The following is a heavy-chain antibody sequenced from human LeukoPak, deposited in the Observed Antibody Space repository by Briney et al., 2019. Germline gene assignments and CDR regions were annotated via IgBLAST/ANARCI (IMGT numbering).Heavy chain of an antibody. CDR2: INGDGGRT. Sequence: PGRSLRLSCAASGFTFSSYAMTWVGQARGKGLDWVSAINGDGGRTYHADSVKGRFTISRDNSKNTLYLQMNSLRVEDTAVYYCGKDINGTNYYYYGMGAWGQGSTVTVSS. V-gene: IGHV3-23*01. CDR3: GKDINGTNYYYYGMGA. J-gene: IGHJ6*02. CDR1: GFTFSSYA. D-gene: IGHD1-20*01.